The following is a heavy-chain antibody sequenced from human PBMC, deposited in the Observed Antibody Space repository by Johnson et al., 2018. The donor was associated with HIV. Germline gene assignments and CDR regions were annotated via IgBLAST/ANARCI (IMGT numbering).Heavy chain of an antibody. CDR2: ISYDGSNK. CDR3: GKPPSMGADAFDI. V-gene: IGHV3-30*18. D-gene: IGHD3-16*01. CDR1: GFTFSSYD. J-gene: IGHJ3*02. Sequence: QVQLVESGGGVVQPGRSLRLSCAASGFTFSSYDIHWVRQAPGKGMDWVAVISYDGSNKYYADSVKGRITISRDNSKNAVYLKMNSLRAEDTAVYYCGKPPSMGADAFDIWGQGTMVTVSS.